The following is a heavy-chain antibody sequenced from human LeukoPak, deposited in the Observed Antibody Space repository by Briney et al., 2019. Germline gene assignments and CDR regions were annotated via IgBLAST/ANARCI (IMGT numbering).Heavy chain of an antibody. CDR1: GFTFSSYA. D-gene: IGHD3-10*01. J-gene: IGHJ4*02. CDR2: ISGSGGST. V-gene: IGHV3-23*01. Sequence: PGGSLRLSCAASGFTFSSYAMSRVRQAPGKGLEWVSAISGSGGSTYYADSVKGRFTISRDNSKNTLYLQMNSLRAEDTAVYYCAKEGLDYFGSGSLDYWGQGTLVTVSS. CDR3: AKEGLDYFGSGSLDY.